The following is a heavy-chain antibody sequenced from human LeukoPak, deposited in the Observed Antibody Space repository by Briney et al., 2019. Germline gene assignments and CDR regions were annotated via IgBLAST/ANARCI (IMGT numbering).Heavy chain of an antibody. D-gene: IGHD5-12*01. Sequence: GRSLRLSCAPSGFTFSSYSMNWVRQAPGKGLEWVSYISSSGSTKYYADSVKGRFTISRDNAKNSLYLQMNSLRAEDTAVYYCARDRCGYSGCPFDCWGQGTLVTVSS. CDR1: GFTFSSYS. J-gene: IGHJ4*02. V-gene: IGHV3-48*04. CDR2: ISSSGSTK. CDR3: ARDRCGYSGCPFDC.